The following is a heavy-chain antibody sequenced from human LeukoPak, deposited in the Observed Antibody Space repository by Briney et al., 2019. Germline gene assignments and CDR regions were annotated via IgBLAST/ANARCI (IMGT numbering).Heavy chain of an antibody. J-gene: IGHJ4*02. V-gene: IGHV1-46*01. D-gene: IGHD3-22*01. CDR3: VRDYDSSGYFDY. Sequence: ASVKVSCKASGYTFTRYYMHWVRQAPGQGLEWMGIINPSGGNTRYAQKFQGRVTMTRDTSTSTVYMELSSLRSEDTAVYYCVRDYDSSGYFDYWGQGTLVTVSS. CDR1: GYTFTRYY. CDR2: INPSGGNT.